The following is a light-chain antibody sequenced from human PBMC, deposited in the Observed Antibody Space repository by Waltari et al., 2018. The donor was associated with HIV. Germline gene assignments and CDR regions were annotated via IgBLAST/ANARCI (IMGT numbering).Light chain of an antibody. CDR2: DVY. CDR3: CSFTQSHTAV. J-gene: IGLJ2*01. Sequence: QSALTQPRSVSGSPGQSVTIPCPGTNSDVGAYNYVGWYQQYPGKAPKLRIYDVYKRPSGVPDRFSGSKSGNTASLTISGLQAEDEADYHCCSFTQSHTAVFGGGTKLTVL. V-gene: IGLV2-11*01. CDR1: NSDVGAYNY.